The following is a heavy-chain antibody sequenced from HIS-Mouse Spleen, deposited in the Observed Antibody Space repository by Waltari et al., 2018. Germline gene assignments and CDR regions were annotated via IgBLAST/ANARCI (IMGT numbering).Heavy chain of an antibody. Sequence: QVQLQESGPGLVKPSETLSLTCTVSGYSISSGYYWGWIRQPPGKGLEWIGSIYHSGSTYYNPSLKSRVTISVDTSKNQFSLKLSSVTAADTAVYYCARVIAAAGTFQHWGQGTLVTVSS. CDR1: GYSISSGYY. V-gene: IGHV4-38-2*02. CDR2: IYHSGST. J-gene: IGHJ1*01. D-gene: IGHD6-13*01. CDR3: ARVIAAAGTFQH.